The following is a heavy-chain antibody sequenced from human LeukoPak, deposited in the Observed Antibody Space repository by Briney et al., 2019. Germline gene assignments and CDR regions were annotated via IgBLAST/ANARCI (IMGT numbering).Heavy chain of an antibody. J-gene: IGHJ1*01. CDR3: ASRTWAAAYLQH. CDR2: IYYIGST. D-gene: IGHD1/OR15-1a*01. V-gene: IGHV4-39*01. Sequence: SETLSLTCTVSGGSISSSSYYWGWIRQPPGKGLEWIGCIYYIGSTHYNPSLKSRVTISVGTSKNQFSLKLSSVTAADTAVYYCASRTWAAAYLQHWGQGALVTVSS. CDR1: GGSISSSSYY.